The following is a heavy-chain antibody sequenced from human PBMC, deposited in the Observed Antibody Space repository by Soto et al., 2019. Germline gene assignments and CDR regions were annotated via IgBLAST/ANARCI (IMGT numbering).Heavy chain of an antibody. CDR3: ARDRDSYAHFDY. V-gene: IGHV3-33*01. CDR2: IWYDGSNK. CDR1: GFTFSSYG. D-gene: IGHD5-18*01. J-gene: IGHJ4*02. Sequence: QVQLVESGGGVVQPGRSLRLSCAASGFTFSSYGMHWVRQAPGKGLEWVAVIWYDGSNKYYADSVKGRFTISRDNSKNTLYLQMNSLRAEDSAVYYCARDRDSYAHFDYWGQGTLVTVSS.